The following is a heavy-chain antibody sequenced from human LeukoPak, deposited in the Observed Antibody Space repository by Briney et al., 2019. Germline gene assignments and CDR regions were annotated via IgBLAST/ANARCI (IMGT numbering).Heavy chain of an antibody. CDR1: GGSIGSGGYS. CDR3: ASGTECGGDCYSL. Sequence: SETLSLTCAVSGGSIGSGGYSWSWIRHPPGKGLEWIGCIYHSGSTYYNPSLKSRVTISVDRSKNQFSLKLSSVTAADTAVYYCASGTECGGDCYSLWGQGTLVTVSS. J-gene: IGHJ4*02. D-gene: IGHD2-21*02. V-gene: IGHV4-30-2*01. CDR2: IYHSGST.